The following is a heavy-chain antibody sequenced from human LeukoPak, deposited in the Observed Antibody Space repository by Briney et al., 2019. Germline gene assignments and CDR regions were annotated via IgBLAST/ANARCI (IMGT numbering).Heavy chain of an antibody. CDR2: ISGSGGST. Sequence: GGSLRLSCAASGFTFSNYAKHWVRQAPGKGLEWVSAISGSGGSTYYADSVKGRFTISRDSSKNTLYLQMNSLRAEDTAVYYCARCSDWYSDFDYWGQGTLVTVSS. D-gene: IGHD6-19*01. CDR1: GFTFSNYA. J-gene: IGHJ4*02. CDR3: ARCSDWYSDFDY. V-gene: IGHV3-23*01.